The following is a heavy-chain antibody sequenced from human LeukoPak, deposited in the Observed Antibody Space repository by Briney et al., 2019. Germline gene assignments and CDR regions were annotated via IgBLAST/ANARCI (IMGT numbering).Heavy chain of an antibody. D-gene: IGHD1-26*01. V-gene: IGHV4-38-2*01. Sequence: SETLSLPCAVSGYSISSGYYWGWIRQPPGKGLERIGSIYHSGSTYYNPSLKSRVTISVDTSKNQFSLKLSSVTAADTAVYYCARQTDGSYPIETDYWGQGTLVTVSS. J-gene: IGHJ4*02. CDR1: GYSISSGYY. CDR2: IYHSGST. CDR3: ARQTDGSYPIETDY.